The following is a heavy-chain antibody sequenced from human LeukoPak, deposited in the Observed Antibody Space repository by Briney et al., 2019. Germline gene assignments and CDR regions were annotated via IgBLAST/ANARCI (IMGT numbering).Heavy chain of an antibody. V-gene: IGHV4-31*03. Sequence: PSETLSLTCTVSGGSISSGGYYWSWIRQHPGKGLEWIGYIYYSGSTYYNPSLKSRVTISVDTSKNQFSLKLSSVTAADTAVYYCARGIARGQLERPNAFDIWGQGTTVTVSS. CDR2: IYYSGST. D-gene: IGHD1-1*01. CDR1: GGSISSGGYY. CDR3: ARGIARGQLERPNAFDI. J-gene: IGHJ3*02.